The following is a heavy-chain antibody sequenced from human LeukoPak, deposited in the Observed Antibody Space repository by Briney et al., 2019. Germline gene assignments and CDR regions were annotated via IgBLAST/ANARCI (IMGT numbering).Heavy chain of an antibody. CDR2: ISSSSSTI. CDR1: GFTFSSYS. D-gene: IGHD3-3*01. J-gene: IGHJ4*02. Sequence: PGGSLRLSCAASGFTFSSYSMNWVRQAPGKGLEWVSYISSSSSTIYYADSVKGRFTISRDNAKNSLYLQMNSLRAEDTAVYYCAKDEGITIFGVAIPFDYWGQGTLVTVSS. CDR3: AKDEGITIFGVAIPFDY. V-gene: IGHV3-48*01.